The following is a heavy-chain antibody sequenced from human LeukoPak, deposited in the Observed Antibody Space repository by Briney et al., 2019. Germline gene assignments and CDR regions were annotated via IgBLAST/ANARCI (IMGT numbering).Heavy chain of an antibody. CDR2: IWYDGSNK. CDR3: ARVGDSSGWRYYYYYYGMDV. V-gene: IGHV3-33*01. J-gene: IGHJ6*02. D-gene: IGHD6-19*01. Sequence: QPGGSLRLSCAASGFTFSSYGMHWVRQAPGKGLEWVAVIWYDGSNKYYADSVKGRFTISRDNSKNTLYLQMNSLRAEDTAVYYCARVGDSSGWRYYYYYYGMDVWGQGTTVTVSS. CDR1: GFTFSSYG.